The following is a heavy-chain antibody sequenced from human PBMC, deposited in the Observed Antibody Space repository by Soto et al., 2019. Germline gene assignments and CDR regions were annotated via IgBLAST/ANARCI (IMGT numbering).Heavy chain of an antibody. D-gene: IGHD3-10*01. CDR3: ARGSVLGYGSGSYGYFDY. J-gene: IGHJ4*02. CDR1: GGSISSYY. CDR2: IYDSGST. Sequence: QVQLQESGPGLVKPSETLSLTCTVSGGSISSYYWSWIRQPPGKGLERIGYIYDSGSTNYNPSLKSRVTLSVAKSKNQFYLQLSSVTAADTAVYYCARGSVLGYGSGSYGYFDYWGQGTLVTVSS. V-gene: IGHV4-59*01.